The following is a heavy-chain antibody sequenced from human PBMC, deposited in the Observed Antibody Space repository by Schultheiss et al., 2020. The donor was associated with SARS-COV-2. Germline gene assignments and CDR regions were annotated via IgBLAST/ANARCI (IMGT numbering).Heavy chain of an antibody. V-gene: IGHV4-34*01. J-gene: IGHJ4*02. Sequence: SETLSLTCAVYGGSFSGYYWSWIRQPPGKGLEWIGEINHSGSTYYNPSLKSRVTISVDTSKNQFSLKLSSVTAADTAVYYCASRSLAGTFDYWGQGTLVTVSS. CDR3: ASRSLAGTFDY. CDR1: GGSFSGYY. CDR2: INHSGST. D-gene: IGHD6-19*01.